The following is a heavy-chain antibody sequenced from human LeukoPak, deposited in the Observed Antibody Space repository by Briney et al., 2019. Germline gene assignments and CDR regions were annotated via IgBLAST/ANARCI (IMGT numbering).Heavy chain of an antibody. Sequence: SETLSLTCADYGGSFSGYYWSWIRQPPGKGLEWIGEINHSGSTNYNPSLKSRVTISVDTSKNQFSLKLSSVTAADTAVYYCARGDIVVVTAIPYFDYWGEGTLVTVSS. CDR3: ARGDIVVVTAIPYFDY. CDR1: GGSFSGYY. D-gene: IGHD2-21*02. J-gene: IGHJ4*02. V-gene: IGHV4-34*01. CDR2: INHSGST.